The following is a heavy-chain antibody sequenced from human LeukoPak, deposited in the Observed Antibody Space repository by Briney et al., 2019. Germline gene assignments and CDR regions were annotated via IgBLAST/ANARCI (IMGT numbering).Heavy chain of an antibody. CDR3: AKARGFCSGGSCYNPFDP. CDR1: GFSFSSYA. CDR2: MSGSGGST. D-gene: IGHD2-15*01. V-gene: IGHV3-23*01. Sequence: GGSLRLSCAASGFSFSSYAMSWVRQAPGKGLEWVSGMSGSGGSTYYADSVKGRFTISRDNSKTTLYVQMNSLRAEDTAVYYCAKARGFCSGGSCYNPFDPWGQGTLVTVSS. J-gene: IGHJ5*02.